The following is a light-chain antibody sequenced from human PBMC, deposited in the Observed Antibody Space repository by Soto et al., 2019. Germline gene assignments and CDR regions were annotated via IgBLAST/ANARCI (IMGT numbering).Light chain of an antibody. CDR2: GAS. CDR3: QQYGTSPRT. Sequence: EIVLTQSPGTLSSSPGERATLSCRASQSVSSSYLAWYQQKPGQAPRLLIYGASSRATGIPDRFSGSGSGTDFTLTISSLEPEDFAVYYCQQYGTSPRTFGGGTKVDIK. CDR1: QSVSSSY. V-gene: IGKV3-20*01. J-gene: IGKJ4*01.